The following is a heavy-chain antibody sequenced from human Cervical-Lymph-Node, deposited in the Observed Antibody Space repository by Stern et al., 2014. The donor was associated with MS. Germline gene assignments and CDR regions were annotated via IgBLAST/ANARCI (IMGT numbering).Heavy chain of an antibody. J-gene: IGHJ2*01. CDR3: ARSRQNYYDSSGYAGHWYFDL. Sequence: QLVQSGAEVKKPGASVKVSCKASGYTFTSYYMHWVRQAPGQGLEWMGIINPSGGSTSYAQKFQGRVTMTRDTSTSTVYMELSSLRSEDTAVYYCARSRQNYYDSSGYAGHWYFDLWGRGTLVTVSS. V-gene: IGHV1-46*03. CDR1: GYTFTSYY. D-gene: IGHD3-22*01. CDR2: INPSGGST.